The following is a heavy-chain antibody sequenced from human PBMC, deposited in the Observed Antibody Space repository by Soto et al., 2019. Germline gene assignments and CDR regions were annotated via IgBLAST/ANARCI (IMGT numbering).Heavy chain of an antibody. CDR1: GFSFSSYG. D-gene: IGHD2-15*01. V-gene: IGHV3-33*01. CDR3: ARTNRILDAFDI. Sequence: GGSLRLSCAASGFSFSSYGMHWVRQAPGKGLEWMAIIWYDGSNKYYADSVKGRFTISRDNSKNTLYLQMNSLRAEDTAVYYCARTNRILDAFDIRAQRTTVTGSS. CDR2: IWYDGSNK. J-gene: IGHJ3*02.